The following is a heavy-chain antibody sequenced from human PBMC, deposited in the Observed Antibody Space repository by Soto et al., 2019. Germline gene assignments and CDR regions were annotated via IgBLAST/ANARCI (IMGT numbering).Heavy chain of an antibody. D-gene: IGHD5-12*01. CDR1: GGSCTGNY. Sequence: TSETLSLTCAVYGGSCTGNYRRWIRQRPGKGLECIGEVNDSGSTNFNPSLKSRVTISVDTSKKKFTLKLTSVTAADTAVYYCATDSGTSCFGMDVWGHGPTVTVSS. CDR2: VNDSGST. J-gene: IGHJ6*02. CDR3: ATDSGTSCFGMDV. V-gene: IGHV4-34*01.